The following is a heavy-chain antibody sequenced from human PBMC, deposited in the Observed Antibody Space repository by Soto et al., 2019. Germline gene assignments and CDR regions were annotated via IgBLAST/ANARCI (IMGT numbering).Heavy chain of an antibody. V-gene: IGHV3-64D*08. D-gene: IGHD1-1*01. CDR3: VKDKFNSVSYYYYGMDV. CDR2: ISSNGGST. J-gene: IGHJ6*02. Sequence: GGSLRLSCSASGFTFSSYAMHWVRQAPGKGLEYVSAISSNGGSTYYADSVKGRFTISRDNSKNTLYLQMSSLRAEDTAVYYCVKDKFNSVSYYYYGMDVWGQGTTVTVSS. CDR1: GFTFSSYA.